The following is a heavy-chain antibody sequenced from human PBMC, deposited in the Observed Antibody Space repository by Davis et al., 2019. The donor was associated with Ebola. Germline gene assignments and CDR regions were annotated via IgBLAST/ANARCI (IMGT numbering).Heavy chain of an antibody. CDR3: SRLVDNPYYHAY. CDR1: GGSVSNTGHY. D-gene: IGHD1-14*01. V-gene: IGHV4-39*02. Sequence: MPGGSLRLSCTVSGGSVSNTGHYWGWVRQPPGKGLEWIGSIYYNGKTYYNSSLQSRLTMSVDTSKNHFSLMLTSVTAADTAVYYCSRLVDNPYYHAYWGRGALVAVSS. J-gene: IGHJ4*02. CDR2: IYYNGKT.